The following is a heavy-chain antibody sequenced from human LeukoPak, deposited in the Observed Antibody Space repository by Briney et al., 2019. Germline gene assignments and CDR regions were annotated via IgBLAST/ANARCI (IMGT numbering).Heavy chain of an antibody. Sequence: GGSLRLSCAASGFTFSSYGMHWVRQAPGKGLEWVAVIWYDGSNKYYADSVNGRFTISRDNSKNTLYLQMNSLRAEDTAVYYCARGGTSRGEFDYWGQGTLVTVSS. CDR3: ARGGTSRGEFDY. CDR1: GFTFSSYG. CDR2: IWYDGSNK. V-gene: IGHV3-33*01. D-gene: IGHD1-14*01. J-gene: IGHJ4*02.